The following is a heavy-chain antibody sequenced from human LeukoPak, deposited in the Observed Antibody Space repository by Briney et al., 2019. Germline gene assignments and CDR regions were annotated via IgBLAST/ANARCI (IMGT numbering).Heavy chain of an antibody. CDR3: ARAVVGAPWADY. CDR1: GGSISSSSYY. J-gene: IGHJ4*02. V-gene: IGHV4-39*01. CDR2: IYYSGST. D-gene: IGHD1-26*01. Sequence: KPSETLSLTCTVSGGSISSSSYYWGWIRQPPGKGLEWIGSIYYSGSTYYNPSLKSRVTISVDTSKNQFSLKLNSVTAADTAVYYCARAVVGAPWADYWGQGTLVTVSS.